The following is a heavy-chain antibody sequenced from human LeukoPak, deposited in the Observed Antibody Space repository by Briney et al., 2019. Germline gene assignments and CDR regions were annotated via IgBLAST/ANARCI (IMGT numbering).Heavy chain of an antibody. Sequence: GSVKVSCKASGYTFTSYGISWVRQAPGQGLEWMGWISPYNGNTNYAQRVKGRVTMTTDTSTSTAYMELRSLRSDDTALYYCARDGGLTYYDILTGYYTNYYYYYMDVWGKGTTVTISS. CDR3: ARDGGLTYYDILTGYYTNYYYYYMDV. V-gene: IGHV1-18*01. CDR1: GYTFTSYG. CDR2: ISPYNGNT. D-gene: IGHD3-9*01. J-gene: IGHJ6*03.